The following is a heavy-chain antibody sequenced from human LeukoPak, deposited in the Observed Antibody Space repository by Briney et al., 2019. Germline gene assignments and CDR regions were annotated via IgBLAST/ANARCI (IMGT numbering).Heavy chain of an antibody. CDR2: ISSSSSTI. V-gene: IGHV3-48*01. D-gene: IGHD6-6*01. CDR1: GFTFSSCS. J-gene: IGHJ6*02. Sequence: GGSLRLSCAASGFTFSSCSMNWVRQAPGKGLEWVSYISSSSSTIYYADSVKGRFTIPRDNAKNSLYLQMNSLRAEDTAVYYCARGIAARPVDYYYYYGMDVWGQGTTVTVSS. CDR3: ARGIAARPVDYYYYYGMDV.